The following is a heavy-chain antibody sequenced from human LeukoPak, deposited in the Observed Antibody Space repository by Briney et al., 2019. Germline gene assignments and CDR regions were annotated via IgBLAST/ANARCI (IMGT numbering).Heavy chain of an antibody. J-gene: IGHJ4*02. V-gene: IGHV1-69*04. CDR2: IIPILGIA. CDR1: GGTFSSYA. Sequence: SVTVSCKASGGTFSSYAISWVRQAPGQGLEWMGRIIPILGIANYAQKFQGRVTITADKSTSTAYMELSSLRSEDTAVYYCARQSFGDWFDYWGQGTLVTVSS. D-gene: IGHD2-21*02. CDR3: ARQSFGDWFDY.